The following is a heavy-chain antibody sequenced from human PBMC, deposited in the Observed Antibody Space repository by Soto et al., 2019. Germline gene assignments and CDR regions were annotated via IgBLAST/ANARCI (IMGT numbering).Heavy chain of an antibody. CDR1: GFTFSNAW. D-gene: IGHD3-3*01. CDR3: TTEVSDFGVSDI. Sequence: EVQLVESGGGLVKPGGSLRLSCAASGFTFSNAWMSWVRQAPGKGLEWVGRINSKTDGGTTDYAAPVKGRFTISRDDSKNTLYLQMNSLKTEDTAVYYCTTEVSDFGVSDIWGQGTMVTVSS. V-gene: IGHV3-15*01. J-gene: IGHJ3*02. CDR2: INSKTDGGTT.